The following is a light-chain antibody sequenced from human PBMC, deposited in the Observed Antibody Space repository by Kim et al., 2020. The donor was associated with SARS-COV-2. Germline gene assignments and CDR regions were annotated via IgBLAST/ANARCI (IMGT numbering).Light chain of an antibody. CDR3: QAWDSSTEV. Sequence: SYELTQPPSVSVSPGQTASITSSGDKLGDKYACWYQQKPGQSPVLVIYQDSKRPSGIPERFSGSNSGNTATLTISGTQAMDEADYYCQAWDSSTEVFGTGTKVTVL. J-gene: IGLJ1*01. CDR1: KLGDKY. V-gene: IGLV3-1*01. CDR2: QDS.